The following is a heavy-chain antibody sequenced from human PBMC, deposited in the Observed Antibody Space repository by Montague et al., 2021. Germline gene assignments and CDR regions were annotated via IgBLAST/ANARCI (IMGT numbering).Heavy chain of an antibody. CDR2: TSHSGRT. Sequence: SETLSLTCTVSGGSISNYFWTWIRQPPGKGLEWIGFTSHSGRTNFNPSLKSRVTISLDTSKNQFSLNLSSVTAADTAVYYCARDTTTDGFDIWGQGTMVTVPS. CDR1: GGSISNYF. V-gene: IGHV4-59*13. D-gene: IGHD1-1*01. CDR3: ARDTTTDGFDI. J-gene: IGHJ3*02.